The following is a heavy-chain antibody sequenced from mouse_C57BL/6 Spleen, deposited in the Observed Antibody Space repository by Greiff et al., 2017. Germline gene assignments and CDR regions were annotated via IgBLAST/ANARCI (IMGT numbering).Heavy chain of an antibody. CDR1: GYAFSSYW. V-gene: IGHV1-80*01. D-gene: IGHD2-4*01. CDR2: IYPGDGDT. CDR3: ARALYYDYDGYAMDY. Sequence: VQLQQSGAELVKPGASVKISCKASGYAFSSYWMNWVKQRPGKGLEWIGQIYPGDGDTNYNGKLKGKATLTADKSSSTAYTQLSSLTSEDSAVYFGARALYYDYDGYAMDYWGQGTSVTVSS. J-gene: IGHJ4*01.